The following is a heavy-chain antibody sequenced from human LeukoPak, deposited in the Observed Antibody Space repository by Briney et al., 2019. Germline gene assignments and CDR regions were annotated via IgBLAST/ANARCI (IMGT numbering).Heavy chain of an antibody. Sequence: PSETLSLTCTVSGDSISSYYWSWIRQSPGKGLEWIGYIYYSGSTNYNPSLKSRVTISVDTSKKQFSLKLSSVTAADTAVYYCVTYYFDSSGPKKNYWGQGTLVTVSS. J-gene: IGHJ4*02. CDR1: GDSISSYY. V-gene: IGHV4-59*12. D-gene: IGHD3-22*01. CDR3: VTYYFDSSGPKKNY. CDR2: IYYSGST.